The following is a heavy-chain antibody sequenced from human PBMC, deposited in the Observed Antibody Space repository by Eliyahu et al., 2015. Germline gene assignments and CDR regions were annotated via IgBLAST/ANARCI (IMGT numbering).Heavy chain of an antibody. CDR2: ISDSGGGT. D-gene: IGHD2-15*01. CDR1: GFTXSXXA. Sequence: EVQLLESGGGLVQPGGSLRLSCAASGFTXSXXAXGWVRQAPGKGLXWVSAISDSGGGTHYADSVKGRFTISRDNSKNTLFLHMNSLRAEDTAVYYCAKDGSSSTAWGDFDYWGQGTLVTVSS. J-gene: IGHJ4*02. V-gene: IGHV3-23*01. CDR3: AKDGSSSTAWGDFDY.